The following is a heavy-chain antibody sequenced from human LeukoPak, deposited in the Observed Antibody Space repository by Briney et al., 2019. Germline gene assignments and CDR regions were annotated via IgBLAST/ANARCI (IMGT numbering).Heavy chain of an antibody. Sequence: PSETLSLTCTVSGGSISSYYWSWIRQPPGKGLEWIGYIYYSGSTNYNPSLKSRVTISVDTSKNQFSLKLSSVTAADTAVYYCARARYYDFWSGYSRAFDYWGQGTLVTVSS. D-gene: IGHD3-3*01. CDR1: GGSISSYY. V-gene: IGHV4-59*12. CDR3: ARARYYDFWSGYSRAFDY. CDR2: IYYSGST. J-gene: IGHJ4*02.